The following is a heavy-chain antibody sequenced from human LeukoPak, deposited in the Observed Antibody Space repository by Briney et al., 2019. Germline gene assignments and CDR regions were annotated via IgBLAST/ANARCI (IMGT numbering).Heavy chain of an antibody. J-gene: IGHJ4*02. CDR2: SCITESPN. CDR1: GFTISHYC. CDR3: ARGDIPYNNFCDY. Sequence: GGSLRLSCTASGFTISHYCMNWIRQAPGKGLEWISYSCITESPNHYAESVKGRFTVSRDKSKHSLYLQMDSLRSDDTAFYYCARGDIPYNNFCDYWGQGALVTVSS. V-gene: IGHV3-11*01. D-gene: IGHD1-1*01.